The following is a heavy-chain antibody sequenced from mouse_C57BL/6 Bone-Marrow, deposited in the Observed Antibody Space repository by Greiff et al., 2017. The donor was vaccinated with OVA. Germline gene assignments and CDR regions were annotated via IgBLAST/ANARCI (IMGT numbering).Heavy chain of an antibody. CDR2: ILPGSGST. J-gene: IGHJ3*01. Sequence: VQLQQSGAELMKPGASVKLSCKATGYTFTGYWIEWVKQRPGHGLEWIGEILPGSGSTNYNEKFKGKATFTADTSSNTAYMQLSSLTTEDSAIYYCAKEGGVYGYDAWFAYWGQGTLVTVSA. CDR3: AKEGGVYGYDAWFAY. CDR1: GYTFTGYW. D-gene: IGHD2-2*01. V-gene: IGHV1-9*01.